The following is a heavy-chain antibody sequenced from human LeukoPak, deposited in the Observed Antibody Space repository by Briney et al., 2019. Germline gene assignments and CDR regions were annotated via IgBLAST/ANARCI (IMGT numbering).Heavy chain of an antibody. J-gene: IGHJ4*02. CDR2: INAGNGNT. V-gene: IGHV1-3*01. Sequence: GASVKVSCKASGYTFTSYAMHWVRQAPGQRLEWMGWINAGNGNTKYSQKFQGRVTITRDTSISTAYMELSRLRSDDTAVYYCARNYHPSSGWYAFDYWGEGTLVTVSS. D-gene: IGHD6-19*01. CDR3: ARNYHPSSGWYAFDY. CDR1: GYTFTSYA.